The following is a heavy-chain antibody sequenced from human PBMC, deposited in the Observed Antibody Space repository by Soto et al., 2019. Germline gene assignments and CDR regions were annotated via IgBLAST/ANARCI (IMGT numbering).Heavy chain of an antibody. D-gene: IGHD3-3*01. CDR3: ATENTRRGLTLFGVVIAALYY. Sequence: QVQLVQSGAEVKKPGTSVKVSCKVSGHTVTDLSMHWVRLAPGGGLEWMGRFDPEDGETIYAEKFQGRLTMTEDTSTDTAYMKLNSLTYEDTALYYCATENTRRGLTLFGVVIAALYYWGQGTLVTVSS. CDR1: GHTVTDLS. V-gene: IGHV1-24*01. CDR2: FDPEDGET. J-gene: IGHJ4*02.